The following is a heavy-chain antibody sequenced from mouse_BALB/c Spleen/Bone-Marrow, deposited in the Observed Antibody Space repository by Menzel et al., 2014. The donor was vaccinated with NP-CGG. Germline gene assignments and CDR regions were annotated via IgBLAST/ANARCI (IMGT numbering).Heavy chain of an antibody. Sequence: VQGVESGAELVRPGTSVKVSCKASGYAFTNYLIVWVKQRPGQGLEWIGVLNPGSGGTNYNEKFKGKATLTADKSSSTAYMQLSSLTSDDSAVYFCARRIYYAMGYWGQGTTLTVSS. CDR3: ARRIYYAMGY. D-gene: IGHD2-1*01. CDR2: LNPGSGGT. V-gene: IGHV1-54*01. CDR1: GYAFTNYL. J-gene: IGHJ2*01.